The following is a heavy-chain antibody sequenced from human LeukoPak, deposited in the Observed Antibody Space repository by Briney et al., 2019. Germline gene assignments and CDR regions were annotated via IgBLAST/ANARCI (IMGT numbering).Heavy chain of an antibody. V-gene: IGHV4-39*02. Sequence: SETLSLTCTVSGGSISNSNYYWGWIRQPPGKRLEWIGNIYYTGSTYYNPSLKSRITISVDTSKNQFSLKLSSVTAADTAVYYCARERGSGYRDYWGQGTLVTVSS. CDR2: IYYTGST. CDR1: GGSISNSNYY. D-gene: IGHD3-3*01. J-gene: IGHJ4*02. CDR3: ARERGSGYRDY.